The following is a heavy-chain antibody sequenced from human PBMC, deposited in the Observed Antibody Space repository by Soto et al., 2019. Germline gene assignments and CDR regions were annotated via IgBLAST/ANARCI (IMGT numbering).Heavy chain of an antibody. CDR1: GGSISSGGYY. Sequence: QVQLQESGPGLVKPSQTLSLTCTVSGGSISSGGYYWTWIRQHPGKGLEWIGFIYYSGSTFYNPYLESVVTISIDTSKNQFSLQLSSATAADTAVYYCERGISVAGNAFDIWGQGTMVTGSS. J-gene: IGHJ3*02. V-gene: IGHV4-31*01. D-gene: IGHD6-19*01. CDR3: ERGISVAGNAFDI. CDR2: IYYSGST.